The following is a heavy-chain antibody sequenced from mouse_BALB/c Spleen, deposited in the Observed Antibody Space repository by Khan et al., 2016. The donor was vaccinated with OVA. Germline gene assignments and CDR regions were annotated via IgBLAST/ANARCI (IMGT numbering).Heavy chain of an antibody. J-gene: IGHJ2*01. Sequence: QIQLVQSGPELKKPGATVKISCKASGYTFTNYGMNWVKQAPGKGLKWMGWINTYTGEPTYADDFKGRFAFSLDTSASTAYLQINNLKNEDTATYFCARFHGGYWGQGTTLTVSS. V-gene: IGHV9-3-1*01. CDR2: INTYTGEP. CDR1: GYTFTNYG. CDR3: ARFHGGY.